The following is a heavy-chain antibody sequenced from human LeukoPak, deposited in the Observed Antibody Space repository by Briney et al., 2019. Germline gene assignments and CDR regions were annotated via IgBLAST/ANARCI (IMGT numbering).Heavy chain of an antibody. J-gene: IGHJ4*02. D-gene: IGHD5-12*01. CDR1: GFTFSSYS. CDR3: ARAGSGYDYDY. V-gene: IGHV3-21*01. Sequence: GGSLRLYCAASGFTFSSYSMNWVRQAPGKGLEWVSSISSSSSYIYYADSVKGRFTISRDNAKNSLYLQMNSLRAEDTAVYYCARAGSGYDYDYWGQGTLVTVSS. CDR2: ISSSSSYI.